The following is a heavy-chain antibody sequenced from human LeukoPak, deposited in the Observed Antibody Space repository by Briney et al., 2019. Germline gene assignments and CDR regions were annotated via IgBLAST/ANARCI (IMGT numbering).Heavy chain of an antibody. V-gene: IGHV4-39*01. CDR1: GGSISSSSYY. J-gene: IGHJ4*02. CDR3: ARQTVTTLRPPDY. Sequence: SETLSLTCTVSGGSISSSSYYWGWIRQPPGKGLEWIGSIYYSGSTYYNPSLKSRVTISVDTSKNQFSLKLSSVTAADTAVYYCARQTVTTLRPPDYWGQGTLVTVSS. CDR2: IYYSGST. D-gene: IGHD4-17*01.